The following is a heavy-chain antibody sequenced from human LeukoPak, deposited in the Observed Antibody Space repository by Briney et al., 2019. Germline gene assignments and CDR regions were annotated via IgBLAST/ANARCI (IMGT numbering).Heavy chain of an antibody. V-gene: IGHV1-46*01. Sequence: ASVKVCCKASGYTFTSYYMHWVRQAPGQGLEWMGIINPSGGSTSYAQKFQGRVTMTADTSTSTAYMELRSLRSDDTAVFYCARVSAYCTSTSCHDYWGRGTLVTVSS. CDR3: ARVSAYCTSTSCHDY. J-gene: IGHJ4*02. CDR2: INPSGGST. D-gene: IGHD2-2*01. CDR1: GYTFTSYY.